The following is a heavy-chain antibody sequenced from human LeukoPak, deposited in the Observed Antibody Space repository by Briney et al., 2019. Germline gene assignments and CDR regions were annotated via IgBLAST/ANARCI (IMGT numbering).Heavy chain of an antibody. CDR2: ISYDGSNK. D-gene: IGHD3-10*01. CDR1: GFTLSNFW. V-gene: IGHV3-30*03. Sequence: GGSLRLSCAASGFTLSNFWMSWVRQAPGKGLEWVAVISYDGSNKYYADSVKGRFTISRDNSKNTLYLQMNSLRAEDTAVYYCARDLGSGSPGDYWGQGTLVTVSS. J-gene: IGHJ4*02. CDR3: ARDLGSGSPGDY.